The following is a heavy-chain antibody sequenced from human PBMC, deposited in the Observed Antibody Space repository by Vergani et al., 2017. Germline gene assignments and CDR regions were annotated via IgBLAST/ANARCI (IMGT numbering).Heavy chain of an antibody. Sequence: EAQLAESGGGLVKPGGSLRLPCAGSGFSFSEAWMTWVRQAPGKGLEWTGRIKSKGAGEITDYAAPLRGRVLISRDDSKNTFYLEVNSLKIDDTGVYYCATDYGGTQSTLDLWGRGTMVTVSS. CDR2: IKSKGAGEIT. D-gene: IGHD4-23*01. V-gene: IGHV3-15*05. J-gene: IGHJ3*01. CDR1: GFSFSEAW. CDR3: ATDYGGTQSTLDL.